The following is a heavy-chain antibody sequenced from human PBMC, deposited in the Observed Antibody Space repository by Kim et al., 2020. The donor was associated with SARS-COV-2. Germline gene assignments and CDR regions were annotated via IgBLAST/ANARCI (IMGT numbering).Heavy chain of an antibody. Sequence: SETLSLTCTVSGGSISSSSYYWGWIRQPPGKGLEWIGSIYYSGSTYYNPSLKSRVTISVDTSKNQFSLKLSSVTAADTAVYYCARPVASIAVAGDWYFDLRGPGALGTVSS. D-gene: IGHD6-19*01. CDR1: GGSISSSSYY. J-gene: IGHJ2*01. CDR3: ARPVASIAVAGDWYFDL. CDR2: IYYSGST. V-gene: IGHV4-39*01.